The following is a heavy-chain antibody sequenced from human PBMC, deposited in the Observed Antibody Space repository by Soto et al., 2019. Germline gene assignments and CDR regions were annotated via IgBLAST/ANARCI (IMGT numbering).Heavy chain of an antibody. J-gene: IGHJ4*02. D-gene: IGHD5-12*01. CDR2: NYHSGTT. CDR3: VREAYIGYGHAIEH. CDR1: GVTISTYY. Sequence: SETLSLTCAVSGVTISTYYWSWIRQPPGKGLEWIGYNYHSGTTNYNPSLKSRVTISVDTSKNQFSLRLTSVTAADTAIYYCVREAYIGYGHAIEHCGQGILGTVSS. V-gene: IGHV4-59*01.